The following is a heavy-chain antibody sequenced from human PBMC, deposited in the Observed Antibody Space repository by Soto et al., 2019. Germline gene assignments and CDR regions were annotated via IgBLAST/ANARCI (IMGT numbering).Heavy chain of an antibody. CDR3: AIIPKQTRRGDVSDM. CDR2: VSGRGDNT. D-gene: IGHD2-21*01. J-gene: IGHJ3*02. Sequence: KGLEWVAAVSGRGDNTYYADAVKGRFTIARDNAKNTLYLQMHSLRAGDTAVYYFAIIPKQTRRGDVSDMCGEGTMLTVSS. V-gene: IGHV3-23*01.